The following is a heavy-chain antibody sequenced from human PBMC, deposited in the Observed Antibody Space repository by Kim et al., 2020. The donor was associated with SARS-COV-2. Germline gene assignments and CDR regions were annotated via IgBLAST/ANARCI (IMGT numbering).Heavy chain of an antibody. CDR3: ARDMDPTVYDY. V-gene: IGHV1-3*01. J-gene: IGHJ4*02. Sequence: YSQKVQDRVTITRDTSANTAYVELRRLTTKDTAIYYCARDMDPTVYDYWGQGTLVTVSS. D-gene: IGHD4-4*01.